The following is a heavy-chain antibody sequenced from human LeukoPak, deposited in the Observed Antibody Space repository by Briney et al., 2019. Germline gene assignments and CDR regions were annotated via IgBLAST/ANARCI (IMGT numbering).Heavy chain of an antibody. Sequence: SETLSLTCAVSGGSISSGGYSWSWIRQPPGKGLEWIGYIYHSGSTYYNPSLKSRVTISVDTSKNQFSLKLSSVTAADTAVYYCARGGGYYDILTGYYFDYWGQGTLVTVSS. J-gene: IGHJ4*02. D-gene: IGHD3-9*01. CDR1: GGSISSGGYS. V-gene: IGHV4-30-2*05. CDR3: ARGGGYYDILTGYYFDY. CDR2: IYHSGST.